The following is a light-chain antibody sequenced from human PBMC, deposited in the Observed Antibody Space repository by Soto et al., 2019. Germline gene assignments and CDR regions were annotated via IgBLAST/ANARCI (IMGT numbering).Light chain of an antibody. J-gene: IGKJ5*01. V-gene: IGKV3-11*01. CDR3: QQRSDWPVT. CDR1: QSVSSY. CDR2: DAS. Sequence: EIVLTQSPATLSLSPGERATLSCRASQSVSSYLAWYQQKPGQAPRLLIYDASDRATGIPARFRGSGSGTDFTLTISSLEPEDFAVYYCQQRSDWPVTFGQGTRLE.